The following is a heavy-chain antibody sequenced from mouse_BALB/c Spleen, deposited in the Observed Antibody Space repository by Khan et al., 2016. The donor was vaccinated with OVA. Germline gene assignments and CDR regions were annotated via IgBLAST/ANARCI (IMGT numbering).Heavy chain of an antibody. V-gene: IGHV1-63*02. CDR2: IYPGGGYT. CDR1: GYTLTNYW. Sequence: QVQLQQSGAELVRPGTSVKMSCKAAGYTLTNYWIGWVKQRPGHGLEWIGDIYPGGGYTNYNETFKGKATLTADTSSSTAYMQLSSLTSEDSAVFYCETRAAALATRDYIDYWGQGTSLTVSS. D-gene: IGHD3-1*01. CDR3: ETRAAALATRDYIDY. J-gene: IGHJ2*03.